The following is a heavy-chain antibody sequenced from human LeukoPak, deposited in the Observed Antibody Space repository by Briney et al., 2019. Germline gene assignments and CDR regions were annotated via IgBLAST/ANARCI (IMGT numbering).Heavy chain of an antibody. CDR2: LNSDGSST. CDR1: GFTFSSYW. CDR3: ARATYSSGWDY. D-gene: IGHD6-19*01. J-gene: IGHJ4*02. Sequence: GGSLRLSCAASGFTFSSYWMHWVRQAPGKGLVWVSRLNSDGSSTHYGDSVKGRFIISRDNAKNTLYLQMNSLRAEDTAVYYCARATYSSGWDYWGQGTLVTVSS. V-gene: IGHV3-74*01.